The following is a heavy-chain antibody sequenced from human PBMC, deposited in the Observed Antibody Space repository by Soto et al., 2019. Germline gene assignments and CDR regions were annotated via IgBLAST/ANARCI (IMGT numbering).Heavy chain of an antibody. J-gene: IGHJ4*02. Sequence: GGSLRLSCTAPAFTLRNYWMHWARQAPGKGLVWVSRINPEEANISYADSVRGRFTISRDNARDTVFLQMNSLGVEDTAVYYCGRGSYGDRVDSWGQGTLVTVSS. CDR1: AFTLRNYW. D-gene: IGHD4-17*01. CDR3: GRGSYGDRVDS. CDR2: INPEEANI. V-gene: IGHV3-74*01.